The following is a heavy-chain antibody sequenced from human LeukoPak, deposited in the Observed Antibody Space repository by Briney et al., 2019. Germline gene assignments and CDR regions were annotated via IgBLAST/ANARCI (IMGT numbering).Heavy chain of an antibody. V-gene: IGHV4-34*01. D-gene: IGHD6-6*01. Sequence: SETMSLTCAVYAGSFSGYYCSWNRQPPGKGLEWIGEINHSGSTNYNPSLKSRVTISVDASKNQFSLKLSSVTAADTAVYYCARGYSSSGFDPWGQGTLVTVSS. J-gene: IGHJ5*02. CDR3: ARGYSSSGFDP. CDR2: INHSGST. CDR1: AGSFSGYY.